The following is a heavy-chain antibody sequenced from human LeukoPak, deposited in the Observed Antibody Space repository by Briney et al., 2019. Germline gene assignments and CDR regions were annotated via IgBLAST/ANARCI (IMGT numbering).Heavy chain of an antibody. CDR3: GRGQTTVTN. CDR1: GFTFSSYG. J-gene: IGHJ4*02. D-gene: IGHD4-17*01. CDR2: MKQDGSEK. Sequence: GGSLRLSCAASGFTFSSYGMSWVRQAPGKGLEWVANMKQDGSEKYYVDSVKGRFTISRDNAKNSLYLQMNSLRAEDTAVYFCGRGQTTVTNWGQGTLVTVSS. V-gene: IGHV3-7*03.